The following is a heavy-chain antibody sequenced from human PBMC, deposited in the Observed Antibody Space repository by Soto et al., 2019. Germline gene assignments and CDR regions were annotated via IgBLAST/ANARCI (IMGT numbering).Heavy chain of an antibody. CDR3: ARAPDYGDYVGPNWFDP. D-gene: IGHD4-17*01. V-gene: IGHV4-4*02. J-gene: IGHJ5*02. Sequence: QVQLQESGPGLVKPSGTLSLTCAVYGGSISSSNWWSWVRQPPGKGLEWIGEIYHSGSTNYNPSLKSRVAISVDTSKNQFSLQLSSVTAADTAVYYCARAPDYGDYVGPNWFDPWGQGTLVTVSS. CDR2: IYHSGST. CDR1: GGSISSSNW.